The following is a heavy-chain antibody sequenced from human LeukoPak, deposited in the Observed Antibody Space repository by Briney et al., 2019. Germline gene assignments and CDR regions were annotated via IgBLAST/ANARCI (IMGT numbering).Heavy chain of an antibody. CDR3: ARIVYSYGYNYYYYYMDV. J-gene: IGHJ6*03. V-gene: IGHV1-8*01. CDR2: MNPNSGNT. CDR1: GYTFTSYD. Sequence: ASVKVSCKASGYTFTSYDINWVRHATGQGLEWMGWMNPNSGNTGYAQKFQGRVTMTRNTSISTAYMELSSLRSEDTAVYYCARIVYSYGYNYYYYYMDVWGKGTTVTVSS. D-gene: IGHD5-18*01.